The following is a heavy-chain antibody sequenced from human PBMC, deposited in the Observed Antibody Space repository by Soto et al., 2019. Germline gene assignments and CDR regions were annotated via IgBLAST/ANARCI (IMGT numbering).Heavy chain of an antibody. V-gene: IGHV4-30-2*01. CDR2: IYYSGST. J-gene: IGHJ4*02. CDR3: ARHVTTVTTVDY. Sequence: QLQLQESGSGLVKPSQTLSLTCAVSGGSISSGGYSWSWIRQPPGKGLEWIGYIYYSGSTYYNPALKSRVTISVDRSKNQFSLKLTSVPAADTAVYYCARHVTTVTTVDYWGQGTLVTVSS. CDR1: GGSISSGGYS. D-gene: IGHD4-17*01.